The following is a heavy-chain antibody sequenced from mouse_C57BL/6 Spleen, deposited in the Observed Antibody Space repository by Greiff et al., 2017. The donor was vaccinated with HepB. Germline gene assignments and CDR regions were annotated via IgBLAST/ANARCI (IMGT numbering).Heavy chain of an antibody. CDR1: GYTFTSYW. CDR3: ARDYYGSRAMDY. V-gene: IGHV1-61*01. CDR2: IYPSDSET. D-gene: IGHD1-1*01. J-gene: IGHJ4*01. Sequence: QVQLQQPGAELVRPGSSVKLSCKASGYTFTSYWMDWVKQRPGQGLEWIGNIYPSDSETHYNQKFKDKATLTVDKSSSTAYMQLSSLTSEDSAVYYCARDYYGSRAMDYWGQGTSVTVSS.